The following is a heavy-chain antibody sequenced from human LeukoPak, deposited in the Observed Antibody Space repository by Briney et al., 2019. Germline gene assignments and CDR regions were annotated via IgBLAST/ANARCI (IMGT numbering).Heavy chain of an antibody. CDR2: ISSNGGST. D-gene: IGHD3-3*01. J-gene: IGHJ4*02. Sequence: GGSLRLSCAASGFTFSSYAMHWVRQAPGKGLEYVSAISSNGGSTYYANSVKGRFTISRDNSKNTLYLQMGSLRAEDMAVYYCARYDFRSGYTYWGQGTLVTVSS. CDR1: GFTFSSYA. V-gene: IGHV3-64*01. CDR3: ARYDFRSGYTY.